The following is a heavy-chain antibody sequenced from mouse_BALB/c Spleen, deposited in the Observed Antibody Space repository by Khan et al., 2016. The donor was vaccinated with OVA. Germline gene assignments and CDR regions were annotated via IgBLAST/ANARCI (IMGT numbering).Heavy chain of an antibody. CDR3: VRGRTD. J-gene: IGHJ3*01. D-gene: IGHD3-3*01. CDR2: ISYRGRP. Sequence: EVQLVESGPGLVKPSQSLSLTCTVTGSSITSDYAWNWIRQFPGNKLEWMGYISYRGRPSYNPSPKSRLSITREPSKNPSFLQLNSVPTEDTATYYCVRGRTDWGQGTLVTVSA. V-gene: IGHV3-2*02. CDR1: GSSITSDYA.